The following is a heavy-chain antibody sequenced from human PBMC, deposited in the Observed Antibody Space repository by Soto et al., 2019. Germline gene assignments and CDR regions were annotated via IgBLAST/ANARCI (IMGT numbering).Heavy chain of an antibody. V-gene: IGHV3-23*05. J-gene: IGHJ5*02. D-gene: IGHD3-3*01. CDR1: GFIFRNHV. CDR3: AKIPSRGMIFGAGS. CDR2: IDNSGDGS. Sequence: SLRLSCAASGFIFRNHVLNWVRQAPGKGLEWVSAIDNSGDGSFYADSVKGRFIISRDNSKDAVFLHMNNLRPEDTAFYYCAKIPSRGMIFGAGSWGQGTLVTAPQ.